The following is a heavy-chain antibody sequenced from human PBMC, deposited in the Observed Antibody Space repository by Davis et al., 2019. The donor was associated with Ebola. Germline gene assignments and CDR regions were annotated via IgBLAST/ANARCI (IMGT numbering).Heavy chain of an antibody. Sequence: PGGSLRLSCVVSGLTFSEAWMSWVRQAPGKGLQWVGRIKSKTDGATTDYAAPVRGRFTISRDDSMNTVYLRMNNLQKEDTALYYCFTDFPSDAWGQGTLVTVSS. V-gene: IGHV3-15*01. CDR2: IKSKTDGATT. CDR3: FTDFPSDA. CDR1: GLTFSEAW. D-gene: IGHD3-10*01. J-gene: IGHJ5*02.